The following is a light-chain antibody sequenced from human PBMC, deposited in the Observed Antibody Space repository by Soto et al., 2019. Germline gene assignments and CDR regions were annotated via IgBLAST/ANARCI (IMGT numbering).Light chain of an antibody. CDR1: SSDVGSYNL. Sequence: QSALTQPASVSGSPGQSITISCTGTSSDVGSYNLVSWYQQHPGKAPKLMIYEGSKRPSGVSNRFSGSKSGNTASLTISGLQAEDEADYYCCSYGSSNTLMFGGGTKVTVL. CDR2: EGS. CDR3: CSYGSSNTLM. J-gene: IGLJ3*02. V-gene: IGLV2-23*01.